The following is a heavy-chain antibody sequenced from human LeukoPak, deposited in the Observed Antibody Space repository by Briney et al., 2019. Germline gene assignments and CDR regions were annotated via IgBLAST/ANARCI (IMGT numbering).Heavy chain of an antibody. CDR2: INDSGST. Sequence: SETLSLTCAVYGGSFSGYYWSWIRQPPGKGLEWIGEINDSGSTNYNPSLKSRVTISVDTSKNQFSLKLSSVTAADTAVYYCARRVGRWFGERAYYYNYMDVWDKGTPVTISS. D-gene: IGHD3-10*01. J-gene: IGHJ6*03. V-gene: IGHV4-34*01. CDR1: GGSFSGYY. CDR3: ARRVGRWFGERAYYYNYMDV.